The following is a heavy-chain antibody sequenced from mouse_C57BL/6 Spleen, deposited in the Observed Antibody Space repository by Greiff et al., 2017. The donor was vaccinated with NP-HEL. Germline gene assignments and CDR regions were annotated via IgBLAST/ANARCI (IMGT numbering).Heavy chain of an antibody. J-gene: IGHJ1*03. Sequence: QVQLQQPGAELVKPGASVKMSCKASGYTFTSYWITWVKQRPGQGLEWIGKIYPGSGSTNYNEKFKSKATLTVDTSSSTAYMQLSSLTSEDSAVYYCARPCYYGSSWGYWYFDVWGTGTTVTVSS. V-gene: IGHV1-55*01. D-gene: IGHD1-1*01. CDR2: IYPGSGST. CDR1: GYTFTSYW. CDR3: ARPCYYGSSWGYWYFDV.